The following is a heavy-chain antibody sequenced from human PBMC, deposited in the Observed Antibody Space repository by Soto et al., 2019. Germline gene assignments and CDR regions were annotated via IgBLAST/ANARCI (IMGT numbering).Heavy chain of an antibody. CDR3: ARNLNIVVVPAAMRGQTYYMDV. V-gene: IGHV4-39*01. D-gene: IGHD2-2*01. CDR2: IYYSGST. J-gene: IGHJ6*03. Sequence: SETLSLTCTVSGGSISSSSYYWGWIRQPPGKGLEWIGSIYYSGSTYYNPSLKSRVTISVDTSKNQFSLKLSSVTAADTAVYYCARNLNIVVVPAAMRGQTYYMDVWGKGTTVTVSS. CDR1: GGSISSSSYY.